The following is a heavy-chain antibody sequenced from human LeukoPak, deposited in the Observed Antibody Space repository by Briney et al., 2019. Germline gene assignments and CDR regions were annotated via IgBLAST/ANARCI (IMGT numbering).Heavy chain of an antibody. CDR1: GGSISRYY. V-gene: IGHV4-59*01. CDR2: IYYSGST. D-gene: IGHD1-26*01. J-gene: IGHJ4*02. Sequence: SETLSLTCTVSGGSISRYYWSWIRQPPGKGLEWIGYIYYSGSTIYNPSLKSRVTISLDTSKNQFSLKLSSVTAADTAVYYCASGSYSFYYFDYWGQGTLVTVSS. CDR3: ASGSYSFYYFDY.